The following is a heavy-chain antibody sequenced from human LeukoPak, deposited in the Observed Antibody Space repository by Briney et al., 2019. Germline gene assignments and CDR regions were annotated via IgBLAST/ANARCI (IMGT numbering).Heavy chain of an antibody. CDR2: IYNSGST. D-gene: IGHD4-23*01. J-gene: IGHJ5*02. CDR3: ARETPLLGFDP. CDR1: GGSISSYY. V-gene: IGHV4-59*01. Sequence: LETLSLTCTVSGGSISSYYWSWIRQPPGKGLEWIGYIYNSGSTNYNPSLKSRVTISVDTSKNQFSLKLSSVTAADTAVYYCARETPLLGFDPWGQGTLVTVSS.